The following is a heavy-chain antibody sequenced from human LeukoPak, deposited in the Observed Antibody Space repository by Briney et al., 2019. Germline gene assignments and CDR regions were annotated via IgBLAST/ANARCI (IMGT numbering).Heavy chain of an antibody. Sequence: GGSLRLSCAASGFTFSSYWMHWVRQAPGKGLMWVSRINSDGSSTSYADSVKGRFTISRDNAKNTLYLQMNSLRAEDTAVYYCARVSVGYSYGYDYWGQGTLVTVSS. D-gene: IGHD5-18*01. CDR2: INSDGSST. CDR1: GFTFSSYW. V-gene: IGHV3-74*01. J-gene: IGHJ4*02. CDR3: ARVSVGYSYGYDY.